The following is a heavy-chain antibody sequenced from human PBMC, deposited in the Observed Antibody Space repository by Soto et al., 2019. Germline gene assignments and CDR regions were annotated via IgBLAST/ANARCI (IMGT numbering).Heavy chain of an antibody. J-gene: IGHJ4*02. CDR3: ARRYYDILTGYYRFDY. Sequence: SETLSLTCTVSGGSISSYYWSWIRQPPGKGLEWIGYIYHSGSTNYNPSLKSRVTISVDTSNNQFSLKLSSVTAADTAVYYCARRYYDILTGYYRFDYWGQGTLVTVSS. D-gene: IGHD3-9*01. CDR2: IYHSGST. V-gene: IGHV4-59*08. CDR1: GGSISSYY.